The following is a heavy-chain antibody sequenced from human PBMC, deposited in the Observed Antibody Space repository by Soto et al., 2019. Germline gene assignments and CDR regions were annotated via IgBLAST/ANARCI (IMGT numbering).Heavy chain of an antibody. J-gene: IGHJ4*02. CDR3: VSLYLGY. Sequence: VGSLRLSCAASGFTVTDAWMTWFRQAPGKGPEWVGRIERKSDGGTTSYAAPVRGRFTISRDDSKNTLYLQMDSLKIEDTAVYYCVSLYLGYWGQGTLVTVSS. D-gene: IGHD3-10*01. CDR2: IERKSDGGTT. CDR1: GFTVTDAW. V-gene: IGHV3-15*04.